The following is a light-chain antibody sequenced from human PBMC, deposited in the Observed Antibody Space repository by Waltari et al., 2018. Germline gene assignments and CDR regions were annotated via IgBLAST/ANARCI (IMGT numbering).Light chain of an antibody. J-gene: IGLJ2*01. CDR3: AAWDDSLNVVV. Sequence: QSVLTQPPSASGTPGQRVTISCSGGSSNIGSNSLNWYQQPPVTAPKLLIYSSSQRPSGVPYRFSCSKSGTSASLAISGLQSEDEADYYCAAWDDSLNVVVFGGGTKLSVL. CDR2: SSS. V-gene: IGLV1-44*01. CDR1: SSNIGSNS.